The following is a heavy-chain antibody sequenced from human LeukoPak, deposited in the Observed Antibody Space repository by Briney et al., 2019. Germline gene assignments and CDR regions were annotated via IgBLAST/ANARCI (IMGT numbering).Heavy chain of an antibody. V-gene: IGHV1-2*02. CDR3: ARELYCSSTSCYSAAGDY. D-gene: IGHD2-2*01. CDR2: INPNSGGT. CDR1: GYTFTGYY. Sequence: GASVKVSCKASGYTFTGYYMHWVRQAPGQGLEWRGWINPNSGGTNYAQKFQGRVTMTRDTSISTAYMELSRLRSDDTAVYYCARELYCSSTSCYSAAGDYWGQGTLVTVSS. J-gene: IGHJ4*02.